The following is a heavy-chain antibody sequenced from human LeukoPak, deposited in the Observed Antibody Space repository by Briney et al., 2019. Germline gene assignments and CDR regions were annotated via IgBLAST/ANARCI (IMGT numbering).Heavy chain of an antibody. Sequence: PGGSLRLSCAASGFTFSSYAMSWVRRAPGKGLEWVSSFTATGGRTYYADSVKGRFTISRDNSKNTLYLQLNSLRAEDTAVYFCAKGLLDPNLVLDYWGQGTLVTVSS. V-gene: IGHV3-23*01. J-gene: IGHJ4*02. CDR2: FTATGGRT. CDR1: GFTFSSYA. D-gene: IGHD2-8*02. CDR3: AKGLLDPNLVLDY.